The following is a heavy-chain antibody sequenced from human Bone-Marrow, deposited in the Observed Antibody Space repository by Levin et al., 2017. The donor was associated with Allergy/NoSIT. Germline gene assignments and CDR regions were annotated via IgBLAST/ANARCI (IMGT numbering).Heavy chain of an antibody. D-gene: IGHD6-19*01. V-gene: IGHV1-69*13. CDR1: GGTFSSYD. CDR2: IIPIFAKA. Sequence: ASVKVSCKASGGTFSSYDISWVRQAPGEGLEWVGGIIPIFAKANYAPKFQGRVTITADESTSTAYMELSSLRSEDTAVYYCARDGIVVTGTDALDIWGPGTMVTVSS. CDR3: ARDGIVVTGTDALDI. J-gene: IGHJ3*02.